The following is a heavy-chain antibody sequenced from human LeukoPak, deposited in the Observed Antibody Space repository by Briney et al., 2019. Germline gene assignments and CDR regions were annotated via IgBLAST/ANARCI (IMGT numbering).Heavy chain of an antibody. CDR2: ISGSGGST. Sequence: GGSLRLSCAASGLTFSSYAMSWVRQAPGKGLEWVSAISGSGGSTYYADSVKGRFTISRDNSKNTLYLQMNSLRAEDTAVYYCAKDSSGWYVCPDYWGQGTLVTVSS. V-gene: IGHV3-23*01. CDR1: GLTFSSYA. D-gene: IGHD6-19*01. J-gene: IGHJ4*02. CDR3: AKDSSGWYVCPDY.